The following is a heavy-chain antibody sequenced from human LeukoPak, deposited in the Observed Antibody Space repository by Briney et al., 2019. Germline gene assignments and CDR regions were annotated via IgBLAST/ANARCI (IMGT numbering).Heavy chain of an antibody. Sequence: GGSLRLSCAASGFTFSDYYMSWIRQAPGRGLEWVSYISSGGSTIKYADSVKGRFTVSRDNAKKSLYLQMNSLRAEDTAVYYCGRSQNYNDSSGYSYWGQGTLVTVSS. CDR2: ISSGGSTI. V-gene: IGHV3-11*04. J-gene: IGHJ4*02. D-gene: IGHD3-22*01. CDR3: GRSQNYNDSSGYSY. CDR1: GFTFSDYY.